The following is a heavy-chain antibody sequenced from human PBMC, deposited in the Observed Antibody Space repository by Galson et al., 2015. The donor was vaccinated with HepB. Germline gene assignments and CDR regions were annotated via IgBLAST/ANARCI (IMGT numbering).Heavy chain of an antibody. D-gene: IGHD2-15*01. V-gene: IGHV1-18*01. CDR3: ARGAVVGVVGGSQNNWFAP. CDR2: ISPYNRDT. J-gene: IGHJ5*02. CDR1: GYTFSPYS. Sequence: SVKVSCKASGYTFSPYSITWVRQAPGQGLEWMGWISPYNRDTKYARKFQGRVTMTTDTFTSTAYMELRSLRSDDTAFYYCARGAVVGVVGGSQNNWFAPWGQGTLVTVSS.